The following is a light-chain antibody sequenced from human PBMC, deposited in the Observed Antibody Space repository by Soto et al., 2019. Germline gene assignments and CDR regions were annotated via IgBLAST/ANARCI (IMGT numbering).Light chain of an antibody. CDR1: QSFRGL. CDR2: DAY. J-gene: IGKJ1*01. Sequence: EVVLKQSPVTLTLSPWERATLSCRASQSFRGLLAWYQQKPGQAPRLLIYDAYNRATGIPDRFSGSGSGTDFTLTISRLEPEDFAVYYCQQRSHWRTFGQGTKVDI. V-gene: IGKV3-11*01. CDR3: QQRSHWRT.